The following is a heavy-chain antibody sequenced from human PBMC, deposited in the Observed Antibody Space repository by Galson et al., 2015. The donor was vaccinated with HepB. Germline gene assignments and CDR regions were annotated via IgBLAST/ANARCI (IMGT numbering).Heavy chain of an antibody. CDR3: AKKARRITIFGVVNNWFDP. Sequence: SLRLSCAASGFTFSSYAMSWVRQAPGKGLEWVSAIGGSGGSTYYADSVKGRFTISRDNSKNTPYLQMNSLRAEDTAVYYCAKKARRITIFGVVNNWFDPWGQGTLVTVSS. V-gene: IGHV3-23*01. CDR2: IGGSGGST. CDR1: GFTFSSYA. J-gene: IGHJ5*02. D-gene: IGHD3-3*01.